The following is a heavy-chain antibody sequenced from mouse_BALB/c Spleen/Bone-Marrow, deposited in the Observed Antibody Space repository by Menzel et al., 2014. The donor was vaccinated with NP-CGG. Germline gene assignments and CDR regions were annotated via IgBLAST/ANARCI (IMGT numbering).Heavy chain of an antibody. CDR2: IWAGGST. CDR3: ARGGGNWYFDV. Sequence: VKLVESGPGLVAPSQSLSITCTVSGFSLTSYGVHWVRQPPGKGLEWLGVIWAGGSTNYNSALMSKLSISKDNSKSQVFLKMNSLQTDDTAMYYCARGGGNWYFDVWGAGTTVTVSS. J-gene: IGHJ1*01. CDR1: GFSLTSYG. V-gene: IGHV2-9*02.